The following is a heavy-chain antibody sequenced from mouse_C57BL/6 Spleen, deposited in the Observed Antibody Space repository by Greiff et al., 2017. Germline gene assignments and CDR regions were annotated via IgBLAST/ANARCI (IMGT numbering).Heavy chain of an antibody. D-gene: IGHD1-1*01. CDR1: GFTFSDYY. CDR2: INYDGSST. Sequence: EVKLVESEGGLVQPGSSMKLSCTASGFTFSDYYIAWVRQVPEKGLEWVANINYDGSSTYYLDSLKSRFIISRDNAKNILYLQMSSLKSEDTATYYCARGGYGSNFDVWGTGTTVTVSS. V-gene: IGHV5-16*01. J-gene: IGHJ1*03. CDR3: ARGGYGSNFDV.